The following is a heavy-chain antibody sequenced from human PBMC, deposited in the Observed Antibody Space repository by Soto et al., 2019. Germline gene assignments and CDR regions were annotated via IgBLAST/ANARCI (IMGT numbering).Heavy chain of an antibody. J-gene: IGHJ4*02. CDR3: PKSAGPGNGPNVIRSDY. CDR1: GFTFSSYA. Sequence: GGSLRLSCAASGFTFSSYAMSWVRQAPGKGLEWVSVISGSGAGTKYADSVKDRFTISRDNSKNTLYLQMNSLRAEDTAVYYCPKSAGPGNGPNVIRSDYWGPGTLVTVSS. CDR2: ISGSGAGT. D-gene: IGHD6-13*01. V-gene: IGHV3-23*01.